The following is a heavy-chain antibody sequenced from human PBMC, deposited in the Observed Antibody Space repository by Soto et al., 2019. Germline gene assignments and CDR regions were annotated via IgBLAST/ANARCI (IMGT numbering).Heavy chain of an antibody. V-gene: IGHV4-30-4*08. CDR2: ISYSGTT. CDR3: AREEAARIERWFDP. J-gene: IGHJ5*02. CDR1: GDSISSTNRY. D-gene: IGHD6-6*01. Sequence: SETLSLTCTVSGDSISSTNRYWNWTRQPPGKGLEWIGFISYSGTTYYNPSLKSRVTISVDTSRKQFSLKLTSVTAAETAVYFCAREEAARIERWFDPWGQGALVTVSS.